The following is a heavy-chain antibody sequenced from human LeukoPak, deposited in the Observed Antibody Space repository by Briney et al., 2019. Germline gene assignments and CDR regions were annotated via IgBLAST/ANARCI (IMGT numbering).Heavy chain of an antibody. CDR1: GFRFSEYG. Sequence: PGGSLRLSCAASGFRFSEYGMYWVRQAPDKGLEWVAFIWSDGSNTHYADSVKGRFTISRDNSKNMVYLQMNSLRTEDTGLYYCASQGGGACSLDFWGQGTLVPVSA. V-gene: IGHV3-30*02. D-gene: IGHD2-21*02. J-gene: IGHJ4*02. CDR3: ASQGGGACSLDF. CDR2: IWSDGSNT.